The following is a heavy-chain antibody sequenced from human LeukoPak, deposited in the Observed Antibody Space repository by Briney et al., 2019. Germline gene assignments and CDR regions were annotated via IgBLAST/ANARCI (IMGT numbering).Heavy chain of an antibody. J-gene: IGHJ4*02. Sequence: SQTLSLTCVLSGDSVSSNGAAWNWVRQSPSRGLEWLGRTYYGSKWSNDYALSVKSRITINPDTSKNQFSLQLNSVTPEDTAVYYCTRGRNSAFDYWGQGTLVTVSS. V-gene: IGHV6-1*01. CDR2: TYYGSKWSN. D-gene: IGHD1-14*01. CDR3: TRGRNSAFDY. CDR1: GDSVSSNGAA.